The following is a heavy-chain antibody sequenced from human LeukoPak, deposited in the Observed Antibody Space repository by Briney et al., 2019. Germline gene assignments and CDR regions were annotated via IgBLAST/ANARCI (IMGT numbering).Heavy chain of an antibody. J-gene: IGHJ4*02. CDR2: IIPILGIA. CDR1: GGTFSSYA. D-gene: IGHD6-19*01. CDR3: ARDGELQWLDY. Sequence: GASVKVSCKASGGTFSSYAISWVRQAPGQGLEWMGRIIPILGIANYAQKFQGRVTITRNTSISTAYMELSSLRAEDTAVYYCARDGELQWLDYWGQGTLVTVSS. V-gene: IGHV1-69*04.